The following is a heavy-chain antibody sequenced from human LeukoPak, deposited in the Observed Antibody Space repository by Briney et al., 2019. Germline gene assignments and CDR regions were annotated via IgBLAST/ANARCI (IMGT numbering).Heavy chain of an antibody. Sequence: PGGSLRLSCAASGFTFSSYGMHWVRQAPGKGLEWVAFIRYDGSNKYYADSVKGRFTISRDNSKNTLYLQMNSLRAEDTAVYYCAKDKEAWFGELLYFDYWGQGTLVTVSS. D-gene: IGHD3-10*01. CDR1: GFTFSSYG. CDR2: IRYDGSNK. J-gene: IGHJ4*02. V-gene: IGHV3-30*02. CDR3: AKDKEAWFGELLYFDY.